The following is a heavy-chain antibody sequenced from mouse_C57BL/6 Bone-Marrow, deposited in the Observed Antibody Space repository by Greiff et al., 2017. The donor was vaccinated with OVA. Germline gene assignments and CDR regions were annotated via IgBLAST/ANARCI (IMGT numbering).Heavy chain of an antibody. D-gene: IGHD4-1*01. Sequence: QVQLKQSGTELVKPGASVKLSCKASGYTFTSYWMHWVKQRPGQGLEWIGNINPSNGGTNYNENFKSKATLTVDKASSTAYMQLSSLTSEDSAVYYCARNWDHYAMDYWGQGTSVTVSA. J-gene: IGHJ4*01. CDR1: GYTFTSYW. V-gene: IGHV1-53*01. CDR3: ARNWDHYAMDY. CDR2: INPSNGGT.